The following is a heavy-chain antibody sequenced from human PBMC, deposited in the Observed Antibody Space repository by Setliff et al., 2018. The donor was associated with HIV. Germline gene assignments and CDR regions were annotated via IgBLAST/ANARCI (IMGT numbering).Heavy chain of an antibody. CDR2: IYYSGNS. CDR1: GGSINIYY. D-gene: IGHD3-10*01. V-gene: IGHV4-59*06. CDR3: ARDVSIRGGYYFDY. J-gene: IGHJ4*02. Sequence: SETLSLTCTVSGGSINIYYWTWLRQHPGKGLEWIGYIYYSGNSDYNPSLKSRVTISVDTSKNQFSLKLSSVTAADTAVYYCARDVSIRGGYYFDYWGQGTLVTVS.